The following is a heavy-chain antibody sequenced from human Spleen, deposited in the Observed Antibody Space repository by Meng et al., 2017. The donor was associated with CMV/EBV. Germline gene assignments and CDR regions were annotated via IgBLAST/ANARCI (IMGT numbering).Heavy chain of an antibody. V-gene: IGHV1-8*03. CDR3: ARPAAPLFYYYGMDV. D-gene: IGHD6-25*01. CDR2: MNPNSGNT. CDR1: GYTFTSYD. J-gene: IGHJ6*02. Sequence: ASVKVSCKASGYTFTSYDINWVRQATGQGLEWMGWMNPNSGNTGYAQKFQGRVTITRNTSISTAYMELSSLRSEDTAVYYCARPAAPLFYYYGMDVWGQGTTVTVSS.